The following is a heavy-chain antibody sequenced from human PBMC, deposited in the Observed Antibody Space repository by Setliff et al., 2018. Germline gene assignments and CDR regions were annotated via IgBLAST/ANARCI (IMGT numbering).Heavy chain of an antibody. D-gene: IGHD3-10*01. V-gene: IGHV4-4*07. CDR3: ARVRITPYCMDV. J-gene: IGHJ6*03. Sequence: KPSETLSLTCTVSGGSMGSYYWTWIRQSAGKGLEWIGHVYTTGSTAFNPSLNSRVTMSLDKSKNQFSLKLYSVTAAETAVYFCARVRITPYCMDVWGKGTTV. CDR2: VYTTGST. CDR1: GGSMGSYY.